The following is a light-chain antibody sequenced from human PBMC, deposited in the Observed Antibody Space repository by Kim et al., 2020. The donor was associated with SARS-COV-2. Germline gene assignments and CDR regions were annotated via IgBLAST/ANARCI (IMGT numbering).Light chain of an antibody. J-gene: IGKJ1*01. CDR1: QSFSYSSNNKNY. CDR2: WAS. CDR3: QQYYSTPWT. V-gene: IGKV4-1*01. Sequence: ATIDGKSSQSFSYSSNNKNYLAWYQQKPGQPPKLLIYWASTRESGVPDRFSGSGSGTDFTLTISSLQAEDVAVYYCQQYYSTPWTFGQGTKVDIK.